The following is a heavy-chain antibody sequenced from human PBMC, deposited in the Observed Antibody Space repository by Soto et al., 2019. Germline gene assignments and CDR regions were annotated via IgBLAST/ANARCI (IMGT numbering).Heavy chain of an antibody. CDR1: GGTFSNYA. CDR2: ISPIFGTA. Sequence: QVQLVQSGAEVKKPGSSVKVSCKASGGTFSNYAINWVRQAPRQGLEWMGGISPIFGTADYAQNFQGRVTITADESTSTAYMELSSLRSEDTAVYFCARDRHYYDSSGYLLFDYWGQGTLVTVSS. CDR3: ARDRHYYDSSGYLLFDY. V-gene: IGHV1-69*01. J-gene: IGHJ4*02. D-gene: IGHD3-22*01.